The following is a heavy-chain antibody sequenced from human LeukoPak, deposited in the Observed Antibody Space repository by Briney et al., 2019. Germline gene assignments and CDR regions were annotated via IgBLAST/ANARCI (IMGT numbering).Heavy chain of an antibody. Sequence: PGGSLRLSCAASGFSFRTDGMHGARQAPGKGLEGVAVIWYDGSNKYYADSVKGRFTISRDSSKNTLYLQMNSLRAEDTAVYYCARDLDSGHDFKYSLDYWGQGTLVTVSS. D-gene: IGHD5-12*01. CDR3: ARDLDSGHDFKYSLDY. V-gene: IGHV3-33*01. CDR2: IWYDGSNK. CDR1: GFSFRTDG. J-gene: IGHJ4*02.